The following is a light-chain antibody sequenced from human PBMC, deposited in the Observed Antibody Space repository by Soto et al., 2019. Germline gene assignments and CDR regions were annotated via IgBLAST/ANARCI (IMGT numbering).Light chain of an antibody. CDR2: DVS. Sequence: QSALTQPPSASGSPGQSVTISCTGTSSDVGGYNYVSWYQQHPGKAPKLMIYDVSKRPSGVPDRFSGSKSGNTASLTVSGLQAEDEDDDYYSSYAGSNSSPYVFGTGTKLTVL. J-gene: IGLJ1*01. CDR3: SSYAGSNSSPYV. CDR1: SSDVGGYNY. V-gene: IGLV2-8*01.